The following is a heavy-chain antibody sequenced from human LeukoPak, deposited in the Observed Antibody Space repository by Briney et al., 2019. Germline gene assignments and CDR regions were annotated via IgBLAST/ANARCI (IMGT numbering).Heavy chain of an antibody. D-gene: IGHD3-22*01. CDR1: GGTFSSYA. CDR3: ARDLGDYYDSSGYEYDAFDI. V-gene: IGHV1-69*04. J-gene: IGHJ3*02. Sequence: GSSVKVSCKASGGTFSSYAISWVRQAPGQGLEWMGRIIPIFGIANYAQKFQGRVTITADKSTSTAYMELSSLRSEDTAVYYCARDLGDYYDSSGYEYDAFDIWGQGTMVTVSS. CDR2: IIPIFGIA.